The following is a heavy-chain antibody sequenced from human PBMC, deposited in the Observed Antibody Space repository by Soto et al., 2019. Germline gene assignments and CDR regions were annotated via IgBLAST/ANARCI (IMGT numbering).Heavy chain of an antibody. CDR1: GYILSDYC. CDR2: MKPDDGGP. V-gene: IGHV1-2*02. D-gene: IGHD5-12*01. J-gene: IGHJ6*02. Sequence: ASVKISCKSSGYILSDYCIHWVRQAPGQGLEWLGWMKPDDGGPNYAQNFQGRVIMTRDTSTDTDYMELTRLTSDDTAVYFCVRDLRRQWRRLDPESYTGMDVWGQGTTVTVSS. CDR3: VRDLRRQWRRLDPESYTGMDV.